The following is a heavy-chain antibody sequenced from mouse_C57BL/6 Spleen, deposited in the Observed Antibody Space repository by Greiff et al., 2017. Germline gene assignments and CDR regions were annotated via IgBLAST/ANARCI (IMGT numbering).Heavy chain of an antibody. J-gene: IGHJ2*01. D-gene: IGHD2-1*01. CDR3: ARHEVYYTDY. CDR1: GFTFTSYG. V-gene: IGHV5-6*01. Sequence: EVQGVESGGDLVKPGGSLKLSCAASGFTFTSYGMSWVRQTPDKRLEWVANISSGGSYTYYPDSVKGRVTISRYNAKNTLYLLMCSLKSKDTARCYCARHEVYYTDYWGQGTTLTVSS. CDR2: ISSGGSYT.